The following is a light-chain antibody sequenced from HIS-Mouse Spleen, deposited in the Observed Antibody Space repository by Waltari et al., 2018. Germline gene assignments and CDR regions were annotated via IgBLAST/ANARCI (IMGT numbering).Light chain of an antibody. CDR2: GAT. CDR1: QSVLYSSNNKNY. CDR3: QQYYSTLFT. V-gene: IGKV4-1*01. Sequence: DIVMTQSPDSLAVSLGERATINCKSSQSVLYSSNNKNYLAWYQQKPGRPPKLLLYGATTRESGVPDRFSGSGSGTDFTLTISSLQAEDVAVYYCQQYYSTLFTFGPGTKVDIK. J-gene: IGKJ3*01.